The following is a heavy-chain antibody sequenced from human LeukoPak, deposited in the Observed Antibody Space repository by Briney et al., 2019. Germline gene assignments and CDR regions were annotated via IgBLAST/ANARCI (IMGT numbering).Heavy chain of an antibody. CDR3: AKDRCSNGIGCYYYYMDV. J-gene: IGHJ6*03. CDR1: GFTFSSYS. D-gene: IGHD2-8*01. V-gene: IGHV3-48*01. CDR2: ISSSSSTI. Sequence: GGSLRLSCAASGFTFSSYSMNWVRQAPGKGLEWVSYISSSSSTIYYAASVKGRFTISRDNAKNSLYLQMNSLRAEDTAVYYCAKDRCSNGIGCYYYYMDVWGKGTTVTISS.